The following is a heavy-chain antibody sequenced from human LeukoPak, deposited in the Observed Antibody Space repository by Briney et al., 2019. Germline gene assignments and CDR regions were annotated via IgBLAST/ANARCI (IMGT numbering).Heavy chain of an antibody. J-gene: IGHJ4*02. Sequence: GGSLRLSCAASGSTVSSNYMSWVRQAPGKGLEWVSVIYSGGSTYYADSVKGRFTISRDNSKNTLYLQMNSLRAEDTAVYYCARKGDYGDYFDYWGQGTLVTVSS. V-gene: IGHV3-53*01. D-gene: IGHD4-17*01. CDR3: ARKGDYGDYFDY. CDR2: IYSGGST. CDR1: GSTVSSNY.